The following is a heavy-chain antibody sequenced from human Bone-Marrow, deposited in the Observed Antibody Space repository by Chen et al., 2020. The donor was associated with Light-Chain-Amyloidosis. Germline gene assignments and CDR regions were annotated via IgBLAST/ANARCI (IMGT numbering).Heavy chain of an antibody. Sequence: EVQLVESGGGLVQPGGSLRLPCATSGFNFSSFGMSWVRQAPGKGLEWVSTVSGSTVSTYYAGAVKGRFIISRDNSKSTRYLQMNSLRAGDTAVYFCTRNGGYFDFWGQGSLVTVSS. CDR2: VSGSTVST. CDR3: TRNGGYFDF. J-gene: IGHJ4*02. V-gene: IGHV3-23*04. CDR1: GFNFSSFG. D-gene: IGHD3-10*01.